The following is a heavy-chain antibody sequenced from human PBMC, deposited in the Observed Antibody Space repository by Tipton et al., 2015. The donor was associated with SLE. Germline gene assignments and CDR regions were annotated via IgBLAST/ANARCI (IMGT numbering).Heavy chain of an antibody. Sequence: TLSLTCTVSGGSIRSSSYYWGWIRQPPGKGLEWIGSIYYGERAAYNPSLNSRVTISLDTSKNQVSLKLTSVTAADTAVYYCARGWYSRNWEWWFDPWGQGILVTVSS. J-gene: IGHJ5*02. CDR1: GGSIRSSSYY. D-gene: IGHD6-13*01. V-gene: IGHV4-39*07. CDR2: IYYGERA. CDR3: ARGWYSRNWEWWFDP.